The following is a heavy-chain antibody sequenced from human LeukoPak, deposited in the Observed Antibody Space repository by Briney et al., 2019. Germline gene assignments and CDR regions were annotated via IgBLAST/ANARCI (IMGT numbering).Heavy chain of an antibody. J-gene: IGHJ6*03. CDR1: GITFSRYS. Sequence: GGSLRLSCEASGITFSRYSLTWVRQAPGKGLEWVSSISSSSSYIYYVDSVKGRFTISRDNAKNSLYLQMNSLRAEDTALYYCARSPGYMDVWGKGTTVTVSS. CDR3: ARSPGYMDV. V-gene: IGHV3-21*01. CDR2: ISSSSSYI.